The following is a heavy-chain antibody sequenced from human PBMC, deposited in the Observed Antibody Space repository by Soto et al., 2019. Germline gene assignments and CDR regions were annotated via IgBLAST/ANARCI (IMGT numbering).Heavy chain of an antibody. V-gene: IGHV4-34*01. Sequence: TSETLSLTCAVYGGSFSGYYWSWIRQPPGKGLEWIGEINHSGSTNYNPSLKSRVTISVDTSKNQFSLKLSSVTAADTAVYYCARGKGYYDSSGYYSYYFDYWGQGTLVTVSS. D-gene: IGHD3-22*01. CDR1: GGSFSGYY. CDR3: ARGKGYYDSSGYYSYYFDY. J-gene: IGHJ4*02. CDR2: INHSGST.